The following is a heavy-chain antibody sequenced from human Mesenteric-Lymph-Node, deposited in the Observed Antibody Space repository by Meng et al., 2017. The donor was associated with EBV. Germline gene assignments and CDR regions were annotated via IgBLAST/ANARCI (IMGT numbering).Heavy chain of an antibody. D-gene: IGHD2-15*01. CDR3: AKMAAVVVGGYSFDY. J-gene: IGHJ4*02. Sequence: EVQLLESGGGLVQPGXSLRLSGAASGFIFSTYTMSWVRQAPGKGLEWVSGISGSGGTTFYADSVRGRFTISRDNSKNTLYLQINSLRAEDTAVYYCAKMAAVVVGGYSFDYWGQGTLVTVSS. V-gene: IGHV3-23*01. CDR2: ISGSGGTT. CDR1: GFIFSTYT.